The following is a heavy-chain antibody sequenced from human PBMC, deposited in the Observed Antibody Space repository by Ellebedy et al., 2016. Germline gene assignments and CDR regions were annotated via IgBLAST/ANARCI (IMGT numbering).Heavy chain of an antibody. CDR3: ARDLGNY. J-gene: IGHJ4*02. CDR1: GYTFSNFA. V-gene: IGHV1-3*01. Sequence: ASVKVSCKTSGYTFSNFALQWVRQAPGQRLEWMGWINPGNGKTKYSQSFQGRVTITRDTSASTAYMELTRLRSEDTSIYYCARDLGNYWGQGTLVTVSS. CDR2: INPGNGKT. D-gene: IGHD1-26*01.